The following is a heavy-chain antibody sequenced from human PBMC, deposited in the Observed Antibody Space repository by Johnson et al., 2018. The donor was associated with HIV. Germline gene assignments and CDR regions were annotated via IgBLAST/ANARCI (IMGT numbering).Heavy chain of an antibody. J-gene: IGHJ3*02. CDR2: IYTGGST. D-gene: IGHD6-13*01. V-gene: IGHV3-53*01. CDR3: ARGHSPDAFDI. CDR1: GFTVNNNY. Sequence: VQLVESGGGLIQPGESLRLSCAASGFTVNNNYMNWVRQTPGKGLEWVSVIYTGGSTYYADSVKGRFTISRDNSKNTLFLQMNSLRAEDTAVYYCARGHSPDAFDIWGQGTMVTVSS.